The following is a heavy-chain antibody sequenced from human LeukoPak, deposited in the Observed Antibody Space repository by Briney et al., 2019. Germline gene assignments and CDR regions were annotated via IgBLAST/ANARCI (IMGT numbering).Heavy chain of an antibody. Sequence: EASVKVSCKASGCTFTVYYMHWVRQAPGQGLEWMGIINPSGGSTSYAQKFQGRVTMTRDTSTSTVYMELSSLRSEDTAVYYCATIGDSYGPFDYWGQGTLVTVSS. D-gene: IGHD5-18*01. CDR3: ATIGDSYGPFDY. CDR2: INPSGGST. CDR1: GCTFTVYY. J-gene: IGHJ4*02. V-gene: IGHV1-46*01.